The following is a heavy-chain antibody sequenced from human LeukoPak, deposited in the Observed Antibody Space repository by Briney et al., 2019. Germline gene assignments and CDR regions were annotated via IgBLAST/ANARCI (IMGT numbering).Heavy chain of an antibody. J-gene: IGHJ4*02. CDR3: ARGSSSSWYGDYFDY. Sequence: SGTLSLTCAVSGGSISSSNWWSWVRQPPGKGLEWIGEIYHSGSTNYNPSLKSRVTISVDESKNQFSLKLSSVTAADTAVYYCARGSSSSWYGDYFDYWGQGTLVTVSS. CDR2: IYHSGST. D-gene: IGHD6-13*01. CDR1: GGSISSSNW. V-gene: IGHV4-4*02.